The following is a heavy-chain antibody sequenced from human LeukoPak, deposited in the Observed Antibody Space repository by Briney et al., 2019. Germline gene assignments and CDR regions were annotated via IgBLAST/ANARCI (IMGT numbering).Heavy chain of an antibody. J-gene: IGHJ5*02. CDR2: INHSGST. CDR3: AKATRITGQTGKFDP. CDR1: GGSFSGDY. V-gene: IGHV4-34*01. Sequence: SETLSLTCAVYGGSFSGDYWSWIRQPPGKGLEWIGEINHSGSTNYNPSLKSRVTISVDTSKNQFSLKLSSVTAADTAVYYCAKATRITGQTGKFDPWGQGTLVTVSS. D-gene: IGHD1-20*01.